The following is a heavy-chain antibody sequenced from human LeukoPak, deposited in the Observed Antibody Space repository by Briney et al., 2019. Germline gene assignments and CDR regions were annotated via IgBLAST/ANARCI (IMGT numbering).Heavy chain of an antibody. J-gene: IGHJ4*02. CDR2: INPTGGST. V-gene: IGHV1-46*01. CDR1: GYTVPSYF. CDR3: ARTAARRFDY. Sequence: ASGKVSCTASGYTVPSYFMHWVRQAPGQGREWMGIINPTGGSTTYAQKFQGRVTMTRDTSTSTVYMELSSLRSDDTAVYYCARTAARRFDYWGQGTLVTVSS. D-gene: IGHD6-6*01.